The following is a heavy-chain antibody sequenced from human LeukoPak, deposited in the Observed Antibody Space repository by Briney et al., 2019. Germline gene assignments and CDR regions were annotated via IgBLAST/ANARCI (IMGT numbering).Heavy chain of an antibody. CDR1: GFTFDDYA. V-gene: IGHV3-9*01. D-gene: IGHD3-3*01. J-gene: IGHJ4*02. CDR2: ISWNSGSI. CDR3: ANPVLRFFEWSTNSLFDY. Sequence: GGSLRLSCGASGFTFDDYAMPWVRQAPGKGLEWVSGISWNSGSIGYADSVKGRFTISRDNAKNSLYLQMNSLRAEDTALYYCANPVLRFFEWSTNSLFDYWGQGTLVTVSS.